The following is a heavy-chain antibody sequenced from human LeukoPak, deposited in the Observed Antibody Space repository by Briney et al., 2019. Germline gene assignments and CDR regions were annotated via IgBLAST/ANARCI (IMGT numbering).Heavy chain of an antibody. CDR2: VYNTGST. V-gene: IGHV4-59*08. D-gene: IGHD6-19*01. Sequence: SETLSLTCIVSGGSINSYYWSWIRQPPGKGLEWIGYVYNTGSTNYNPSLKSRLTISADTSKNQFSLKLSSVTAADTAVYYCARGEGIAVYYFDYWGQGTLVTVSS. J-gene: IGHJ4*02. CDR3: ARGEGIAVYYFDY. CDR1: GGSINSYY.